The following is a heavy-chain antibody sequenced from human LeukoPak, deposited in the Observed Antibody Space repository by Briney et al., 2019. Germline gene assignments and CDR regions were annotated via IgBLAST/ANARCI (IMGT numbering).Heavy chain of an antibody. Sequence: ASVEVSCKASGGTLSSYTITWVRQAPGQGLEWMGGIIPIFGTADYAQKFQGRVTITADESTSTAYMELSSLRSEDTAVYYCAIPGVSDYWGQGTLVTVSS. CDR1: GGTLSSYT. CDR2: IIPIFGTA. CDR3: AIPGVSDY. V-gene: IGHV1-69*13. J-gene: IGHJ4*02.